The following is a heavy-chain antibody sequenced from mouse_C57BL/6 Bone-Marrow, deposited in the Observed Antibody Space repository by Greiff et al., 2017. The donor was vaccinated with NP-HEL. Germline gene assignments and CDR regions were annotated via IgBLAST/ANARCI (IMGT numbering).Heavy chain of an antibody. J-gene: IGHJ4*01. CDR3: ARDSSGSYAMDY. Sequence: DVMLVESGGGLVKPGGSLKLSCAASGFTFSSYTMSWVRQTPEKRLEWVATISGGGGNTYYPDSVKGRFTISRDNAKNTLYLQMSSLRSEDTALYYCARDSSGSYAMDYWGQGTSVTVSS. CDR2: ISGGGGNT. CDR1: GFTFSSYT. V-gene: IGHV5-9*01. D-gene: IGHD3-2*02.